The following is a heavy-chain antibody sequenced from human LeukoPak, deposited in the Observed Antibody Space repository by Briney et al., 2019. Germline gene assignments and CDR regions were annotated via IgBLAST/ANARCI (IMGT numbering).Heavy chain of an antibody. Sequence: PGGSLRLSCAASGFTFSNYAMYWVRQAPGKGLDYVSAISSNGGSTYYANSVKGRFTISRDNSKNTLYLQMGSLRAEDMAVYYCARYRCSSTSCFVDYWGQGTLVTVSS. J-gene: IGHJ4*02. V-gene: IGHV3-64*01. CDR2: ISSNGGST. CDR3: ARYRCSSTSCFVDY. D-gene: IGHD2-2*01. CDR1: GFTFSNYA.